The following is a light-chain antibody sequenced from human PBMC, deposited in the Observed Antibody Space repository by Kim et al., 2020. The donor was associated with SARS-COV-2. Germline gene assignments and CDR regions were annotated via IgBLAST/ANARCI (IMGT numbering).Light chain of an antibody. CDR1: QSVGGW. V-gene: IGKV1-5*03. J-gene: IGKJ1*01. Sequence: ASVGNQATSTGRASQSVGGWLAWCQQKPGQAPRVLIYKSSSLDSGVPSRFSGSGSGTDFTLTISNVQPDDSATYFCQQYKTEPWTFGQGTKVDIK. CDR3: QQYKTEPWT. CDR2: KSS.